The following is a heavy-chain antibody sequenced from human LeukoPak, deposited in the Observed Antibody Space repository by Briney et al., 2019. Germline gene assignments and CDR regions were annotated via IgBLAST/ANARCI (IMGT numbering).Heavy chain of an antibody. D-gene: IGHD6-19*01. CDR3: ARGRSDSGWYFDY. CDR2: IKEDGSEK. V-gene: IGHV3-7*01. J-gene: IGHJ4*02. Sequence: GGSLRLSCAASGFTFSTYWMSWVRQAPGKGLEWVANIKEDGSEKYYVDSVKGRFTISRDNAKNSLYLQVNSLRAEDTAVYYCARGRSDSGWYFDYWGQGTLVTVSS. CDR1: GFTFSTYW.